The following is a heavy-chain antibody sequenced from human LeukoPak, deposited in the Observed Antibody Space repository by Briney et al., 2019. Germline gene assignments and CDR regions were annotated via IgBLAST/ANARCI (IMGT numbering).Heavy chain of an antibody. J-gene: IGHJ2*01. CDR2: LYNSGST. Sequence: PSETLSLTCTVTGGSIISYYWSGIRQPPGKGLEWIGYLYNSGSTNYNPSLKSRVTISVDTSKDQYSLRLSSVTAADTAVYSCARNYYDSSGYYDDWYFDLWGRGTLVTVSS. CDR3: ARNYYDSSGYYDDWYFDL. V-gene: IGHV4-59*01. D-gene: IGHD3-22*01. CDR1: GGSIISYY.